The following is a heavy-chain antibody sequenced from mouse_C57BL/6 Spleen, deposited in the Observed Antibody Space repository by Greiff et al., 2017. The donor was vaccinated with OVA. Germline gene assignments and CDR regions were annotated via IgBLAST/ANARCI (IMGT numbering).Heavy chain of an antibody. V-gene: IGHV14-3*01. CDR2: IDPANGDT. CDR3: ARGRDLAKWDVWFAY. CDR1: GFTIKNTY. D-gene: IGHD4-1*01. Sequence: VQLKESVAELVRPGASVKLSCTASGFTIKNTYMHWVKQRPEQGLEWIGRIDPANGDTKYAPKFQGKATITADTSSNTAYLQLSSLTSEDTAIYYCARGRDLAKWDVWFAYWGQGTLVTVSA. J-gene: IGHJ3*01.